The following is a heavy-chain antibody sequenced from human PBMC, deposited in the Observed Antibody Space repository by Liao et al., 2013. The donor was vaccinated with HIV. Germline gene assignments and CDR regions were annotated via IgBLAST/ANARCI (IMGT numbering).Heavy chain of an antibody. CDR2: IFATGGT. V-gene: IGHV4-61*02. Sequence: QVQLQESGPGLVKPSQTLSLICNVSGDSISRGNDYWTWIRQPAGKGLEWIGRIFATGGTDYSPSLKSRISIALDTSKNQFSLRLTSVTAADTAVYYCARENGYNYGSYYYYYYMDVWGERDHGHRLL. CDR1: GDSISRGNDY. CDR3: ARENGYNYGSYYYYYYMDV. J-gene: IGHJ6*03. D-gene: IGHD5-18*01.